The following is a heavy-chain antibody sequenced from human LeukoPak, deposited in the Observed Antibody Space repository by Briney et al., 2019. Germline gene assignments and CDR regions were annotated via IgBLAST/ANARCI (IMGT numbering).Heavy chain of an antibody. Sequence: KTSETLSLTCTVSGGSISSSSYYWGWIRQPPGKGLEWIGSIYYSGSTYYNPSLKSRVTISVDTSKNQFSLKLSSVTAADTAVYYCARHVGPWFGAIGYWFDPWGQGTLVTVSS. J-gene: IGHJ5*02. V-gene: IGHV4-39*01. CDR3: ARHVGPWFGAIGYWFDP. CDR2: IYYSGST. CDR1: GGSISSSSYY. D-gene: IGHD3-10*01.